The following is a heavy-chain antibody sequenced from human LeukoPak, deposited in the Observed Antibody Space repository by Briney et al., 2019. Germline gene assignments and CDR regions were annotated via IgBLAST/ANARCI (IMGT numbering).Heavy chain of an antibody. D-gene: IGHD5-24*01. V-gene: IGHV4-30-2*01. CDR2: IYHSGST. CDR1: GGSISSGGYS. Sequence: SQTLSLTCAVSGGSISSGGYSWSWIRQPPGKGLEWIGYIYHSGSTYYNPSLKSRVTISVDRSKNQFSLKLSSVTAADTAVYYCARDRRDGYKDYWGQGTLVTVSS. CDR3: ARDRRDGYKDY. J-gene: IGHJ4*02.